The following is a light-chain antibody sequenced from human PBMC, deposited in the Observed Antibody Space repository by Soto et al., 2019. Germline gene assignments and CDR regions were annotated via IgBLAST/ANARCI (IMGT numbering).Light chain of an antibody. J-gene: IGKJ5*01. V-gene: IGKV1-6*01. Sequence: AIQMTQSPSSLSASLGDRVTITCRASQDIRNDLAWYQQKPGQAPRLLIFAAFNLQSGVPSRFSGSGSGTEFTLTISSLQPDDFATYYCQQYNTYSTFGQGTRLEIK. CDR2: AAF. CDR1: QDIRND. CDR3: QQYNTYST.